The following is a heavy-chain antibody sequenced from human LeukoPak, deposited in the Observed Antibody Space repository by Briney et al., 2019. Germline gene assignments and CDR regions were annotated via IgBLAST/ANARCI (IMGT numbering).Heavy chain of an antibody. J-gene: IGHJ3*01. CDR2: ISSNGRST. CDR1: GFGFGYYH. CDR3: ARFVSSGPL. Sequence: GGSLRLSCAASGFGFGYYHMHWVRQAPGKGLECVSAISSNGRSTHYADSVKGRFIIPRDNSNNTLYLQVGSLKPEDTAVYYCARFVSSGPLWGQGTKVTVSS. D-gene: IGHD3-22*01. V-gene: IGHV3-64*02.